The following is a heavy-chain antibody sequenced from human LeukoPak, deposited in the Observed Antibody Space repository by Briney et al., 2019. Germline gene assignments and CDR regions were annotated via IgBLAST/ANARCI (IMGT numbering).Heavy chain of an antibody. CDR3: ARDRAYYYDSSGYH. Sequence: PGGSLRLSCAASGFTFSSYSMNWVRQAPGKGLEWVSYISSSSSTINYADSVKGRFTISRDNAKNSLYLQMNSLRAEDTAVYYCARDRAYYYDSSGYHWGQGTLVTVSS. CDR1: GFTFSSYS. D-gene: IGHD3-22*01. CDR2: ISSSSSTI. J-gene: IGHJ5*02. V-gene: IGHV3-48*01.